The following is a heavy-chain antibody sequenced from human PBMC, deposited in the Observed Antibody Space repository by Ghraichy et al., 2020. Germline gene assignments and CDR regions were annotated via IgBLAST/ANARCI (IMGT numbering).Heavy chain of an antibody. CDR2: IDQDGRDT. V-gene: IGHV3-7*03. Sequence: GGSLRLSCAVSGLTNKNAWMTWVRQAPGKGLEWVANIDQDGRDTYYVDSVKGRFTISRDFSRNSLSLQMNNVRAEDAAVYYCGADARWGQGTLVTVS. CDR1: GLTNKNAW. CDR3: GADAR. J-gene: IGHJ1*01.